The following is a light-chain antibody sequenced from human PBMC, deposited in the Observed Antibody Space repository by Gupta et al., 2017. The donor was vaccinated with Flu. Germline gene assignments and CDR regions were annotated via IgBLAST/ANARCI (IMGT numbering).Light chain of an antibody. V-gene: IGKV1-9*01. CDR3: QQLNSYSYA. J-gene: IGKJ2*01. Sequence: DIQLTQSPSFLAASVGDSVTITCRASQDISNHLAWYQQKPGKAPKLLIHAASTLQGEVPSRFSGSGSATEFTLIISSLQPEDFATYYCQQLNSYSYAFGQGTKLEIK. CDR2: AAS. CDR1: QDISNH.